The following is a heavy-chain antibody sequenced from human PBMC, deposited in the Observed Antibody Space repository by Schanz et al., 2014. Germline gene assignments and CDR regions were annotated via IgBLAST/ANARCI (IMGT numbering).Heavy chain of an antibody. CDR2: ISVYTGNT. D-gene: IGHD3-3*01. J-gene: IGHJ4*02. Sequence: QVQLVQSGAEVKKPGASVKVSCKASGYIFINSGISWVRQAPGQGLEWVGWISVYTGNTKYGQKLQGRVTMTTDTSTSTAYMELRSLRSDDTAVYYCARSAGRDFWSGYYTRFDYWGQGTLVTVSS. V-gene: IGHV1-18*01. CDR3: ARSAGRDFWSGYYTRFDY. CDR1: GYIFINSG.